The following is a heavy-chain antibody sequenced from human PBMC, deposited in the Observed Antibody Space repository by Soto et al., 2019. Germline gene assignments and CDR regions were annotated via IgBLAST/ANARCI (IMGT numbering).Heavy chain of an antibody. V-gene: IGHV1-46*01. CDR2: INPSGGST. Sequence: ASVKVSCKACRYTFTSYYMHWVRQAPGQGLEWMGIINPSGGSTSYAQKFQGRVTMTRDTSTSTVYMELSSLRSEDTAVYYCARVGGVDYYDSSGYYYDFQHWGQGTLVTVSS. CDR1: RYTFTSYY. D-gene: IGHD3-22*01. J-gene: IGHJ1*01. CDR3: ARVGGVDYYDSSGYYYDFQH.